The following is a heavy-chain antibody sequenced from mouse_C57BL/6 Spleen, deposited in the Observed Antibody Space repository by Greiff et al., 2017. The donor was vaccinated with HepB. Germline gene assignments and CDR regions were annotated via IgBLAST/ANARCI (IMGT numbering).Heavy chain of an antibody. V-gene: IGHV7-3*01. CDR2: IRNKANGYTT. D-gene: IGHD1-1*01. J-gene: IGHJ3*01. CDR1: GFTFTDYY. CDR3: ARYQAYGSTPFAY. Sequence: EVQLVESGGGLVQPGGSLSLSCAASGFTFTDYYMSWVSQPPGKALEWLGFIRNKANGYTTEYSPSVKGRFTISRDNSQSILYLQMNALRAEDSATYFCARYQAYGSTPFAYWGQGTLVTVSA.